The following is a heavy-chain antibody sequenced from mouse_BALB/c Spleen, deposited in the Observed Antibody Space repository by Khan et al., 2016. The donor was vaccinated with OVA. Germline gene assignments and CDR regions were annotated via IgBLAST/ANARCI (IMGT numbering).Heavy chain of an antibody. CDR3: AGSTYRYDCVC. CDR1: GDSITSGY. J-gene: IGHJ3*01. Sequence: EVQLQESGPSFVKPSQTLSLTCSVTGDSITSGYWNCIRKFPGNKLEYMGYIIYTGYTYYNPSLKSRISITRHTSNNQYYLQLNSVTTDDSATYYCAGSTYRYDCVCGGQGTLVTVS. V-gene: IGHV3-8*02. D-gene: IGHD2-14*01. CDR2: IIYTGYT.